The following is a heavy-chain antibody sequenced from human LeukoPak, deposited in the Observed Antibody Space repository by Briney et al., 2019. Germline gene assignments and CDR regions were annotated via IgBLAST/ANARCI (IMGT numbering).Heavy chain of an antibody. V-gene: IGHV1-69*05. CDR2: ITPILGTP. J-gene: IGHJ5*02. CDR1: GGTFSTEV. D-gene: IGHD5-24*01. Sequence: GASVKVSCKVSGGTFSTEVINWVRQAPGQGFEWMGGITPILGTPHYAQKFQGRLTITIDDSTTTAYMELSSLRFEDTAIYYCARTISEGSWGQGTLVTVSS. CDR3: ARTISEGS.